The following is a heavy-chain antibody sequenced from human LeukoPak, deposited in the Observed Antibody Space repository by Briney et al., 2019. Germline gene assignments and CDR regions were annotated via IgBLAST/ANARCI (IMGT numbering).Heavy chain of an antibody. CDR1: GGSISSGGYY. Sequence: SETLSLTCTVSGGSISSGGYYWSWIRQHPGKGLEWIGYIYYSESTYYNPSLKSRVTISVDTSKNQFSLKLSSVTAADTAVYYCAGDIVVVPAATNSFGMDVWGQGTTVTVSS. D-gene: IGHD2-2*01. J-gene: IGHJ6*02. CDR3: AGDIVVVPAATNSFGMDV. CDR2: IYYSEST. V-gene: IGHV4-31*03.